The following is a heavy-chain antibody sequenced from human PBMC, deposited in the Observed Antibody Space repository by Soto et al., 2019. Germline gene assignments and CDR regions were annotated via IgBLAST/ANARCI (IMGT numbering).Heavy chain of an antibody. CDR3: ARGDRGGSGSPASYYYSGLDV. D-gene: IGHD3-10*01. CDR1: GVTFSSYA. CDR2: VSAGGDMT. J-gene: IGHJ6*02. Sequence: DVQLLESGGHLVQPGGSLRLSCAASGVTFSSYAMSWVRQAPGKGLEWVSSVSAGGDMTYYSDSVKGRFTISRDNSNNALFLLMNSLRIADTALYYCARGDRGGSGSPASYYYSGLDVWGQGTTVTVS. V-gene: IGHV3-23*01.